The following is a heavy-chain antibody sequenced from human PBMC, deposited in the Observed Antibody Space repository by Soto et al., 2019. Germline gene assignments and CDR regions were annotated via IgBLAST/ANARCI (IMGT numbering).Heavy chain of an antibody. J-gene: IGHJ5*02. Sequence: SETLSLTCAVYGGSFSGYYWSWIRQPPGKGLEWIGEINHSGSTNYNPSLKSRVTISVDTSKNQFSLKLSSVTAADTAVYYCARYWWLRLGVDPWGLGTLVTVSS. CDR1: GGSFSGYY. D-gene: IGHD5-12*01. CDR2: INHSGST. V-gene: IGHV4-34*01. CDR3: ARYWWLRLGVDP.